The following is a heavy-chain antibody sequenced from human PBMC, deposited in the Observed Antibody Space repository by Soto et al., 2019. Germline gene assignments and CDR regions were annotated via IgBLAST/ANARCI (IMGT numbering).Heavy chain of an antibody. CDR3: ASGIQLWLRRINNGYSG. CDR1: GGTFSTYA. D-gene: IGHD5-18*01. CDR2: IIPMFGTA. V-gene: IGHV1-69*13. J-gene: IGHJ4*02. Sequence: SVKVFCKAPGGTFSTYALSWARQAPGQGLEWMGGIIPMFGTANYAQRFQDRATITADESTNTVYMELSSLRSEDTAVYFCASGIQLWLRRINNGYSGWGQGTLVTVSS.